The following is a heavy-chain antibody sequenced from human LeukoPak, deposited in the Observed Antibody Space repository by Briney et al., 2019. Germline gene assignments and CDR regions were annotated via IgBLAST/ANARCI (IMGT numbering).Heavy chain of an antibody. CDR1: GGSISSYY. CDR3: ARDARDYYDSSGYQLFDY. V-gene: IGHV4-59*01. J-gene: IGHJ4*02. CDR2: IYYSGST. D-gene: IGHD3-22*01. Sequence: PSETLSLTCTVSGGSISSYYWSWIRQPPGKGLEWIGYIYYSGSTNYNPSLKSRVTISVDTSKNQFSLKLSSVTAADTAVYYCARDARDYYDSSGYQLFDYWGQGTLVTVSS.